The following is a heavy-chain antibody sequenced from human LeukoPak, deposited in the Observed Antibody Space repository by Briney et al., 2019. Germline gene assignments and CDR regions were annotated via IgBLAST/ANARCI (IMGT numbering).Heavy chain of an antibody. CDR3: ARAVVVTSYYYGMDV. D-gene: IGHD4-23*01. CDR1: GFTFSSYS. Sequence: GGSLRLSCEASGFTFSSYSMNWVRHAPGKGLEWLSSISSRSSYIYYADSVKGRFTISRDNAKNSLYLQMNSLRAEDTAVYYCARAVVVTSYYYGMDVWGQGTTVTVSS. J-gene: IGHJ6*02. CDR2: ISSRSSYI. V-gene: IGHV3-21*01.